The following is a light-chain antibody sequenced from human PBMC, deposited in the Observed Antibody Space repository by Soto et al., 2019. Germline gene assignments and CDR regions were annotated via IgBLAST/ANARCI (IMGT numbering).Light chain of an antibody. Sequence: QSALAQPASVSGSPGQSITISCTGTSSDVGAYDFVSWYQQHPDKAPKRMIFEVSNEPSGVSDRFSGSKSVNAATLNISGLQAEDEADYYCSSYTASSTRVFGTGTKLTV. CDR2: EVS. CDR1: SSDVGAYDF. J-gene: IGLJ1*01. CDR3: SSYTASSTRV. V-gene: IGLV2-14*03.